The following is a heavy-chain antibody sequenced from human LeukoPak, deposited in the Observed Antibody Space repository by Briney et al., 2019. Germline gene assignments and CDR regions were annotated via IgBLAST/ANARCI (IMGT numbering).Heavy chain of an antibody. D-gene: IGHD6-13*01. CDR2: VYHSGST. V-gene: IGHV4-38-2*02. CDR1: GYSISSGYY. Sequence: SETLSLTCTVSGYSISSGYYWGWIRQPPGEGLEWIGSVYHSGSTYYNPSLKSRVTISVDTSKNQFSLKLSSVTAADTAVYYCARRKKTGIDYWGQGTLVTVSS. J-gene: IGHJ4*02. CDR3: ARRKKTGIDY.